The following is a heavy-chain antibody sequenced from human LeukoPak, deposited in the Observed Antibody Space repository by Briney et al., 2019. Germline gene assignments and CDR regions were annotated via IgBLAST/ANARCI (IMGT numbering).Heavy chain of an antibody. J-gene: IGHJ4*02. CDR1: GYTFTSYY. V-gene: IGHV1-46*01. CDR3: ARGSPNWVGATSHFDY. Sequence: GASVKVSCKASGYTFTSYYMHLVRQAPGQGLEWMGIINPSGGSTSYAQKFQGRVTMTRDTSTSTVYMELSSLRSEDTAVYYCARGSPNWVGATSHFDYWGQGTLVTVS. D-gene: IGHD1-26*01. CDR2: INPSGGST.